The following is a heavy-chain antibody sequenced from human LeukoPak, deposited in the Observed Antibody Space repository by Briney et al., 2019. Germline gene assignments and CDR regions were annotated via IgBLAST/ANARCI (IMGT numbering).Heavy chain of an antibody. J-gene: IGHJ4*02. CDR3: ASDTTLVISYYFDY. V-gene: IGHV3-23*01. Sequence: GGSLRLSCAASGFTFSSYSMNWVRQAPGKGLEWVSAISGSGGSTYYADSVKGRFTISRDNSKNTLYLQMNSLRAEDTAVYYCASDTTLVISYYFDYWGQGTLVTVSS. D-gene: IGHD3-22*01. CDR2: ISGSGGST. CDR1: GFTFSSYS.